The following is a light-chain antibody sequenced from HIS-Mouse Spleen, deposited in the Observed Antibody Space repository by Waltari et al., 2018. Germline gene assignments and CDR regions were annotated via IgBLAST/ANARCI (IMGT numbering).Light chain of an antibody. CDR1: SSALGGYNY. J-gene: IGLJ3*02. Sequence: QSALTQPRSVSGSPGQSVTISCPGTSSALGGYNYVSWYQQHPGKAPKLMIYDVSKRPSGVPDRFSGSKSGNTAFLTISGLQAEDEADYYCCSYAGSYTWVFGGGTKLTVL. V-gene: IGLV2-11*02. CDR2: DVS. CDR3: CSYAGSYTWV.